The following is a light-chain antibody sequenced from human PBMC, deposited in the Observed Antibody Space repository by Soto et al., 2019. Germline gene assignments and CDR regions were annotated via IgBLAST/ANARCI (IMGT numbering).Light chain of an antibody. CDR1: QSVSSN. CDR3: QQYTGPPTT. V-gene: IGKV3D-15*01. Sequence: EIVITQSPATLSVSPGERATLSCRASQSVSSNLAWYQQKPGQAPRLLIYGASTRATGIPARFSGSGSGTDFTLTITRLEPEDSAVYFCQQYTGPPTTFGQGTRLEIK. J-gene: IGKJ5*01. CDR2: GAS.